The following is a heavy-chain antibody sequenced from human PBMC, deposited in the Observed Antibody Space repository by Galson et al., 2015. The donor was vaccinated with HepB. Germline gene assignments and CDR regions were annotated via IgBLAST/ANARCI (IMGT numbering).Heavy chain of an antibody. CDR2: ISANSGRT. J-gene: IGHJ4*02. V-gene: IGHV1-18*04. Sequence: SVKVPCKAAGYTFTSNGISWVRQAPGRGLEWVGWISANSGRTTYAWRLLGRLTLTTDTSTSIAYMELRSLRSDDTAIYYCARDRSHSLDFWGQGTLVTVSS. D-gene: IGHD2-15*01. CDR1: GYTFTSNG. CDR3: ARDRSHSLDF.